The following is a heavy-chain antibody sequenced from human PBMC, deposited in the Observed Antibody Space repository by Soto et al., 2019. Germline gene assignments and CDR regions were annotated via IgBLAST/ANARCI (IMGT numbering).Heavy chain of an antibody. Sequence: GASVKVSYKASGYTVTSYYMHWVRQAPGQGLEGMGIINPIVGSTSYAQKFQDRVTMPRDTSTSTVYMELSSVRSEDTAVYYCARDGRSYYRSGWYQFDYWGQGPLVTDSS. CDR3: ARDGRSYYRSGWYQFDY. CDR2: INPIVGST. V-gene: IGHV1-46*01. D-gene: IGHD6-19*01. J-gene: IGHJ4*02. CDR1: GYTVTSYY.